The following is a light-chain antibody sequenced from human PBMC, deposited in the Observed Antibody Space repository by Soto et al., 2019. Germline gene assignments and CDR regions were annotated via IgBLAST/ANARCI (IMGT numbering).Light chain of an antibody. J-gene: IGKJ1*01. CDR2: GAS. CDR1: QSVSSN. V-gene: IGKV3-15*01. CDR3: QQYNNWPWT. Sequence: EIVMTQSPATLSVSPGERATLSCRASQSVSSNLAWYQQKPGQAPRLLIYGASTRATGIPARFSGSGSGTEFTPTISILQSEDFVVYYCQQYNNWPWTFGQGTKVEIK.